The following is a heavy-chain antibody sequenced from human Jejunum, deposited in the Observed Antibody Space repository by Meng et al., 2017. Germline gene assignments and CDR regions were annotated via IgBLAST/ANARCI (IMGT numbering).Heavy chain of an antibody. Sequence: VRVGGCGGGVVPSGRSLSPSWAASGFTLNNDGMHWVRQAPGKGLEWGAVTWYDGSSKNYADSVRGRFTISRDNSKDTLYLQMNSLRVEDTAVYYCARGAEYYGPGNYWNWFDPWGQGTLVTVSS. CDR2: TWYDGSSK. J-gene: IGHJ5*02. D-gene: IGHD3-10*01. CDR3: ARGAEYYGPGNYWNWFDP. CDR1: GFTLNNDG. V-gene: IGHV3-33*01.